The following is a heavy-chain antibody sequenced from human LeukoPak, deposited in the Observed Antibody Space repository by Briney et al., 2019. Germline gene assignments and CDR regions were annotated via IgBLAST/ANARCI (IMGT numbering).Heavy chain of an antibody. Sequence: SGTLSLTCAVYGGSFSGYYWSWIRQPPGKGLEWIGEINHSGSTNYNPSLKSRVTISVDTSKNQFSLKLSSVTAADTAVYYCARGLYSGYPYWGQGTLVTVSS. D-gene: IGHD5-12*01. V-gene: IGHV4-34*01. CDR1: GGSFSGYY. J-gene: IGHJ4*02. CDR3: ARGLYSGYPY. CDR2: INHSGST.